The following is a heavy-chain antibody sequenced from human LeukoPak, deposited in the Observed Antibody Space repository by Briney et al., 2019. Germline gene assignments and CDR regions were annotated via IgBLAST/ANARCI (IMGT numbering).Heavy chain of an antibody. V-gene: IGHV1-2*02. D-gene: IGHD6-19*01. CDR3: ARAVAVAVPGPDY. Sequence: ASVKVSCKASGYTFTGYYMHWVRQAPGQGLEWMGWINPNSGGTNYAQKFQGRVTTTRDTSISTAYMELSRLRSDDTAVYYCARAVAVAVPGPDYWGQGTLVTVSS. CDR2: INPNSGGT. CDR1: GYTFTGYY. J-gene: IGHJ4*02.